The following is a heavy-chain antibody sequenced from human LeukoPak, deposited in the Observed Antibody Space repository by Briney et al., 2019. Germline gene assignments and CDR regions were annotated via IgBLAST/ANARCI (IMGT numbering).Heavy chain of an antibody. CDR1: RFTFSSYV. V-gene: IGHV3-33*06. CDR3: AKARATYLYDTSGFSALDY. J-gene: IGHJ4*02. CDR2: IWHDGDNK. D-gene: IGHD3-22*01. Sequence: QPGRSLRLSCAASRFTFSSYVMHWVRQAPGKGLEWAALIWHDGDNKYYSDSVKGRFTISRDNSKNTLYLQMNSLRAEDTAVYYCAKARATYLYDTSGFSALDYWGQGTLVTVSS.